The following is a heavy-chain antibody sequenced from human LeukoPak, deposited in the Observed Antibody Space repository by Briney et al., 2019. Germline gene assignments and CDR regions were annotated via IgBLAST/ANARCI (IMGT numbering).Heavy chain of an antibody. D-gene: IGHD5-24*01. CDR2: IYPGDSDT. CDR1: GYSFTSYW. J-gene: IGHJ4*02. CDR3: ARHEEMAKITN. V-gene: IGHV5-51*01. Sequence: GESLQISCKGSGYSFTSYWLGWVRQMTGTGLEWMGIIYPGDSDTRYSPSFQGQVTISADKAISTAYLQWSSLKASDTAMYYCARHEEMAKITNLGQGTLVTVPS.